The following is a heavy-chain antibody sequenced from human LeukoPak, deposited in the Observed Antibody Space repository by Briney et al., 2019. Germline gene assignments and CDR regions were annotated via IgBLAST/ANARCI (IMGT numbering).Heavy chain of an antibody. V-gene: IGHV1-18*01. Sequence: ASVKVSCKASGYTFTSYGTSWVRQAPGQGLEWMGWISAYNGNTNYAQKLQGRVTMTTDTSTSTAYMELRSLRSDDTAVYYCARDIAAGTDGVFDYWGQGTLVTVSS. D-gene: IGHD6-13*01. J-gene: IGHJ4*02. CDR2: ISAYNGNT. CDR3: ARDIAAGTDGVFDY. CDR1: GYTFTSYG.